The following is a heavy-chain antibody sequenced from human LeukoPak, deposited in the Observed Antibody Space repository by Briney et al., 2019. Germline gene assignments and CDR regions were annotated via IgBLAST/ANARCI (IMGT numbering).Heavy chain of an antibody. CDR1: GYTFTSYY. V-gene: IGHV1-46*01. CDR2: INPSGGST. CDR3: ARGGYRYSGSYPFDY. J-gene: IGHJ4*02. Sequence: VASVKVSCKASGYTFTSYYMHWVRQAPGQGLEWMGIINPSGGSTSYAQKFQGRVTMTRDMSTSTVYMELSSLRSEDTAVYYCARGGYRYSGSYPFDYWGQGTLVTVSS. D-gene: IGHD1-26*01.